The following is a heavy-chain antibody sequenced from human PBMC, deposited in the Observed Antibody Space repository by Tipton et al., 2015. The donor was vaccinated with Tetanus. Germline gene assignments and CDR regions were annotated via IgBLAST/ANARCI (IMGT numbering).Heavy chain of an antibody. CDR3: TPVLPEPDPPAFDY. Sequence: SLRLSCAASGFSFSHAWMIWVRQAPGKGLEWVGRIKSQTDGEATDYAPPVKGRFTISRDDSQNTLFLQMNSLKTEDTAVYFCTPVLPEPDPPAFDYWGQGTLVTVSS. J-gene: IGHJ4*02. CDR1: GFSFSHAW. CDR2: IKSQTDGEAT. V-gene: IGHV3-15*01. D-gene: IGHD2-2*01.